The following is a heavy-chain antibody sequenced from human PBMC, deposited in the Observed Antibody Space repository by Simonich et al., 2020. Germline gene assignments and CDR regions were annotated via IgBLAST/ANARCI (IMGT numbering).Heavy chain of an antibody. J-gene: IGHJ4*02. Sequence: EVQLVESGGGLVQPGGSLRLSCAASGFPFSSYWMSWVRQAPGKGLEWDHGGPGKGLEWGGNKKQEGSENCYVASVKGRFPITRDKAKNSRYLQMNSLRAEDTAVYYRARDREVYGARSYYNYWGQGTLVTVSS. D-gene: IGHD3-10*01. V-gene: IGHV3-7*01. CDR1: GFPFSSYW. CDR3: ARDREVYGARSYYNY. CDR2: KKQEGSEN.